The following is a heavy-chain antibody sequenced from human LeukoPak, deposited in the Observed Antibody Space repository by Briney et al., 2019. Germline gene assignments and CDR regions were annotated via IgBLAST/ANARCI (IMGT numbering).Heavy chain of an antibody. D-gene: IGHD3-10*01. V-gene: IGHV3-74*01. J-gene: IGHJ4*02. CDR1: GFTFSSYW. Sequence: GGSLRLSCAASGFTFSSYWMHWVRHTPGKGLVWVSRINSDGSRTSYADSVKGRFAISRDNAKNTLYLQMNSLRAEDTAVYYCAREYYGSGSYHDYWGQGTLVTVSS. CDR2: INSDGSRT. CDR3: AREYYGSGSYHDY.